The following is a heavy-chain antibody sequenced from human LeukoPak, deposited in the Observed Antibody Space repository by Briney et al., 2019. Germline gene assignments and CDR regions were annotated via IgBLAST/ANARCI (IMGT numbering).Heavy chain of an antibody. Sequence: GGSLRLSCAASGFTFSSYWMSWVRQAPGEGLEWVANIKQDGSEKYYVDSVKGRFTISRDNAKNSLYLQMNSLRAEDTAVYYCAKGVGSDWYFDYWGQGTLVTVSS. CDR1: GFTFSSYW. J-gene: IGHJ4*02. D-gene: IGHD2-21*02. CDR3: AKGVGSDWYFDY. CDR2: IKQDGSEK. V-gene: IGHV3-7*01.